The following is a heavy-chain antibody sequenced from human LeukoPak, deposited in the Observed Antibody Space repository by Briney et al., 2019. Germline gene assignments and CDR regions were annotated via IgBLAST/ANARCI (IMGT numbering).Heavy chain of an antibody. Sequence: PGGSLRLSCAASGFTFSNYAMSWVRQAPGNGLEWVSAILGSGGSTYYADSVKGRFTVSRDNSKSTLYLQMNSLRAEDTTLYYCAKWGDYDVLTGYYVPDYWGQGTLVTVSS. D-gene: IGHD3-9*01. CDR1: GFTFSNYA. CDR2: ILGSGGST. CDR3: AKWGDYDVLTGYYVPDY. V-gene: IGHV3-23*01. J-gene: IGHJ4*02.